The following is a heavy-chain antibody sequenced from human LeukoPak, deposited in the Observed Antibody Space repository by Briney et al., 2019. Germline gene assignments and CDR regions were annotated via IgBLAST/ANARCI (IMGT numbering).Heavy chain of an antibody. D-gene: IGHD6-13*01. J-gene: IGHJ5*01. CDR1: GFTFSSYA. CDR2: ITGGGSTT. V-gene: IGHV3-23*01. Sequence: GGSLRLSCAASGFTFSSYAMSWVRQAPGKGLEWVSTITGGGSTTYYADSVKGRFTISRDNSKNTLYLQMNSLRAEDTALYYCARESPVAATGRSWFDSWGQGTLVTVSS. CDR3: ARESPVAATGRSWFDS.